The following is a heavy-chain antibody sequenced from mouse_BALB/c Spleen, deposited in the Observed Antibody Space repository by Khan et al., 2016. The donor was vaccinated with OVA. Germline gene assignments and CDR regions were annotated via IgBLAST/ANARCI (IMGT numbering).Heavy chain of an antibody. J-gene: IGHJ4*01. CDR3: ARDGCYGSANRNLDHYALDY. CDR2: INPNTGES. CDR1: GYTFTDYG. V-gene: IGHV9-3*02. Sequence: QIQLVQSGPELKKPGETVKISCKASGYTFTDYGMNWVKQAPGKGLKWMGWINPNTGESTFAEDFKGRFAFSLETSARTAYLQINNLKNEDTAIYYCARDGCYGSANRNLDHYALDYWGQGTSVTVSS. D-gene: IGHD1-1*01.